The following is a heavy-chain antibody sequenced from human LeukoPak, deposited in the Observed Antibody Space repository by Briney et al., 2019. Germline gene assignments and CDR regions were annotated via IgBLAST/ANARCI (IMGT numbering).Heavy chain of an antibody. J-gene: IGHJ6*04. CDR2: IYTSGST. Sequence: PSETLSLTCTVPGGSISSYYWSWIRQPAGKGLEWIGRIYTSGSTNYNPSLKSRVTMSVDTSKNQFSLKLSSVTAADTAVYYCASETYYYGSGSRYNGVWGKGTTVTVSS. CDR1: GGSISSYY. V-gene: IGHV4-4*07. D-gene: IGHD3-10*01. CDR3: ASETYYYGSGSRYNGV.